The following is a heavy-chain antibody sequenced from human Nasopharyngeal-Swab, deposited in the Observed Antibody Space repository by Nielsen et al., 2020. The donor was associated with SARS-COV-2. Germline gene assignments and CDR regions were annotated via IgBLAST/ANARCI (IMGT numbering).Heavy chain of an antibody. J-gene: IGHJ4*02. V-gene: IGHV3-30-3*01. Sequence: GSLRLSCAASGFTFSNHAMHWVRRAPGEGLEWVAVMSDDGDKKLYADSVKGRFIISRDNSARTLYLRMNSLRVEDTAVYYCARDPYNYVWGSYRRYFLDDWGQGTLVTVSS. D-gene: IGHD3-16*02. CDR1: GFTFSNHA. CDR2: MSDDGDKK. CDR3: ARDPYNYVWGSYRRYFLDD.